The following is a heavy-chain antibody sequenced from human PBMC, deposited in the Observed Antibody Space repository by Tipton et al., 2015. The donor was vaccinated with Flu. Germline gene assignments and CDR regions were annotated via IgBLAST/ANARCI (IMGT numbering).Heavy chain of an antibody. V-gene: IGHV3-20*04. CDR1: GFAFDDYA. CDR3: ASRGAAITHYFDY. Sequence: SLRPSCAASGFAFDDYAMSWVRQAPGKGLEWVSGLNWNGGNSGYADSVKGRFTITRDNAKNSLYLQMNSLRAEDTVLYYCASRGAAITHYFDYWGQGTLVTVYS. D-gene: IGHD3-16*01. J-gene: IGHJ4*02. CDR2: LNWNGGNS.